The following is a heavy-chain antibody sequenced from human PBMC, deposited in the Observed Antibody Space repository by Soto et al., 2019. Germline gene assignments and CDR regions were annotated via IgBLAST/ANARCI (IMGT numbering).Heavy chain of an antibody. CDR3: ARQVCSGGSCYHAFEY. CDR2: IYPGDSDT. J-gene: IGHJ4*02. CDR1: GYNFTNFW. Sequence: EVQLVQSGAEVEKPGQSLKISCKGSGYNFTNFWIGWVRQMPAKGLEWMGIIYPGDSDTRYSPSFQGQVTISADKSISTAFLQWSSLKASDTAMYYCARQVCSGGSCYHAFEYWGQGTLVTVSS. D-gene: IGHD2-15*01. V-gene: IGHV5-51*01.